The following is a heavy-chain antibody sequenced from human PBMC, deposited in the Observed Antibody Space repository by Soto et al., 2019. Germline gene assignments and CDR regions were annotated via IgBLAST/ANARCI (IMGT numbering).Heavy chain of an antibody. CDR3: ARGVDRGVDY. CDR2: MSPNSGYT. J-gene: IGHJ4*02. CDR1: GYTFTSYD. V-gene: IGHV1-8*01. D-gene: IGHD1-26*01. Sequence: ASVKVSCKTSGYTFTSYDINWVRQASGQGLEWMGWMSPNSGYTDYAQKFQGRVTMTRDTSISTAYMELSSPTSEDTAVYYCARGVDRGVDYWGQGSQVTVSS.